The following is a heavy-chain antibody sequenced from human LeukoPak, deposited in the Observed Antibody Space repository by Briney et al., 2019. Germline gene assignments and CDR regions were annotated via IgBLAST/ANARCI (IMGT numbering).Heavy chain of an antibody. V-gene: IGHV1-18*01. J-gene: IGHJ6*03. CDR3: AIVRIFGVVNYYYMDV. CDR1: GYTFTSYG. CDR2: ISAYNGNT. D-gene: IGHD3-3*01. Sequence: ASVKVSCKASGYTFTSYGISWVRQAPGQGLEWMGWISAYNGNTNYAQKLQGRVTMTTDTSTSTAYMGLRSLRSDDTAVYYCAIVRIFGVVNYYYMDVWGKGTTVTVSS.